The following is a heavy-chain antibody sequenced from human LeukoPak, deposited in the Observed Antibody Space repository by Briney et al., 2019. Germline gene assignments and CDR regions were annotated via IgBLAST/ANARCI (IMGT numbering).Heavy chain of an antibody. D-gene: IGHD2-2*01. Sequence: GGSLRLSCAASGFTFSSYAMSWVRQAPGKGLEWASAISGSGGSTYYADSVKGRFTISRDNSKNTLYLQMSSLRAEDTAVYYCAKQIVVVVPAAMYATTFDIWGQGTMVTVSS. J-gene: IGHJ3*02. V-gene: IGHV3-23*01. CDR3: AKQIVVVVPAAMYATTFDI. CDR1: GFTFSSYA. CDR2: ISGSGGST.